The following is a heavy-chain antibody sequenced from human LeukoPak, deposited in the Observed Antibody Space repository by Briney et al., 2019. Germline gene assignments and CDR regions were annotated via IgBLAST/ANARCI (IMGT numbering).Heavy chain of an antibody. CDR3: ARHSFYGSGPDY. Sequence: PSETLSLTCTVSVGSISSYYWSWIRQPPGKGLEWIGYIYYSGSTNYNPSLKSRVTISVDTSKNQFSLKPSSVTAADTAVYYCARHSFYGSGPDYWGQGTLVTVSS. CDR1: VGSISSYY. CDR2: IYYSGST. V-gene: IGHV4-59*08. D-gene: IGHD3-10*01. J-gene: IGHJ4*02.